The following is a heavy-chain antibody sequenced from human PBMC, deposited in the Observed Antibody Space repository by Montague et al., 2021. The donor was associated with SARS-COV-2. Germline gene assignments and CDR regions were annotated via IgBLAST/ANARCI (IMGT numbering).Heavy chain of an antibody. CDR3: AKDIATAAQYYIDY. CDR1: GFTFGDYA. CDR2: ITWNSGTI. D-gene: IGHD6-13*01. J-gene: IGHJ4*02. V-gene: IGHV3-9*01. Sequence: SLRLSCAASGFTFGDYAMHWVRQAPGKGLEWVSGITWNSGTISXXXSXXGRFTISRDNGKNSLYLQLNSLRIDATALYYCAKDIATAAQYYIDYWGQGSLVTVSS.